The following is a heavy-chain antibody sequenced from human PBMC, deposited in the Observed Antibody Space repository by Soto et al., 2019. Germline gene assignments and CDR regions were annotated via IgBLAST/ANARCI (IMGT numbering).Heavy chain of an antibody. J-gene: IGHJ4*02. CDR2: MNPNSGQT. CDR1: GYGFTSYD. D-gene: IGHD3-10*01. CDR3: ARVSGAARGNYFFDY. V-gene: IGHV1-8*01. Sequence: QVQVMQSGAEVKKPGASVKVSCKTSGYGFTSYDLNWVRQAAGQGLEWMGWMNPNSGQTGYARKFQGRVTMTRNTSINTAYMELSSLTSEDTAVYYCARVSGAARGNYFFDYWGQETLVTVSS.